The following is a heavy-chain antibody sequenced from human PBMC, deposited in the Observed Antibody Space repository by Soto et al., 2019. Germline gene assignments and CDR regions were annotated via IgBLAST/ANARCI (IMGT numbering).Heavy chain of an antibody. J-gene: IGHJ6*02. Sequence: QVQLVQSGAEVKEPGDSVRVSCEASGYTFTAYYLHWVRQAPGQGLEWMGWINPKFGDTTYAQDFQGRVSMTRDMSMSTVYMDLSRLTSDDTAIYYCARNMDYYYGPGSGNGHGFWGQGTTVTVFS. V-gene: IGHV1-2*02. CDR3: ARNMDYYYGPGSGNGHGF. CDR2: INPKFGDT. CDR1: GYTFTAYY. D-gene: IGHD3-10*01.